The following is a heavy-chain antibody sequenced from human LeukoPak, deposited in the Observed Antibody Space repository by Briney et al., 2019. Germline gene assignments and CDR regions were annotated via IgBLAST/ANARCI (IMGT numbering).Heavy chain of an antibody. CDR3: AKDLGLAVAGDY. J-gene: IGHJ4*02. Sequence: PGGSLRLSCAASGFTFSSYGMSWVRQAPGKGLEGVSAISGSGGSTYYADSVKGRFTISRDNSKNPLYLQMNSLRAEDTAVYYCAKDLGLAVAGDYWGQGTLVTVSS. CDR2: ISGSGGST. D-gene: IGHD6-19*01. V-gene: IGHV3-23*01. CDR1: GFTFSSYG.